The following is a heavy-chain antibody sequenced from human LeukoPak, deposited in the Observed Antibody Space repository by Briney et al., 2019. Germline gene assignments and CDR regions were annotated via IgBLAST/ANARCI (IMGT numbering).Heavy chain of an antibody. V-gene: IGHV1-2*02. CDR2: INPNSGGT. J-gene: IGHJ1*01. D-gene: IGHD3-22*01. CDR3: ASVYYYDSSGYYGLVKYFQH. CDR1: GYTFTGYY. Sequence: ASVKVSCKASGYTFTGYYMHWVRQAPGQGLEWMGWINPNSGGTNYAQKFQGRVTMTEDTSTDTAYMELSSLRSEDTAVYYCASVYYYDSSGYYGLVKYFQHWGQGTLVTVSS.